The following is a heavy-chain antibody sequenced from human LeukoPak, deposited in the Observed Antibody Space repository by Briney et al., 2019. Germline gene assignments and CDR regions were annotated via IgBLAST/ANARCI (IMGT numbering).Heavy chain of an antibody. CDR1: GGSISSYY. D-gene: IGHD6-19*01. J-gene: IGHJ4*02. CDR2: IYYSGGT. V-gene: IGHV4-59*12. CDR3: ARFYSRGWYGPGVFDY. Sequence: SETLSLTCAVSGGSISSYYWSWIRQPPGKGLEWVGYIYYSGGTNYNPPLMSRVTMSVDTSKNQFSLKLSSVTAADTAGYYCARFYSRGWYGPGVFDYWGQGTLVTVSS.